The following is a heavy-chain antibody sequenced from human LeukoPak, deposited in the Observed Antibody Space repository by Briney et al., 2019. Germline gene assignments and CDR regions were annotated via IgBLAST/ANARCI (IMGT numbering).Heavy chain of an antibody. CDR2: INHSGST. CDR3: AGGPSPALYYYYYYGMDV. D-gene: IGHD2-2*01. J-gene: IGHJ6*02. V-gene: IGHV4-34*01. Sequence: PSETLSLTCAVYGGSFSGYYWSWIRQPPGKGLEWIGEINHSGSTNYNPSLKSRVTISVDTSKNQFSLKLSSVTAADTAVYYCAGGPSPALYYYYYYGMDVWGQGTTVTVSS. CDR1: GGSFSGYY.